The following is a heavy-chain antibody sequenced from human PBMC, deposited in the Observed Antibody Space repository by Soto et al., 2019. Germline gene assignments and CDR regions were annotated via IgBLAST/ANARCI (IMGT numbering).Heavy chain of an antibody. CDR1: GYTFTSYG. Sequence: QVQLVQSGAEVKKPGASVKVSCKASGYTFTSYGISWVRQAPGQGLEWMGWISAYNGNTNYAQKLQGRVTMTTDTTTSTAYVELRSLRSDDTAVYYCARDNRSSGSYGYWFDPWGQGTLVTVSS. V-gene: IGHV1-18*01. D-gene: IGHD1-26*01. CDR3: ARDNRSSGSYGYWFDP. CDR2: ISAYNGNT. J-gene: IGHJ5*02.